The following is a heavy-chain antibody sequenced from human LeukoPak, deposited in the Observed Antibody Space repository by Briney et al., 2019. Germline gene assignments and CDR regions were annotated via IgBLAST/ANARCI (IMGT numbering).Heavy chain of an antibody. CDR1: GGSFSGYY. CDR2: INHSGST. J-gene: IGHJ4*02. CDR3: ARDHSTYGSSPTDY. D-gene: IGHD3-10*01. Sequence: SETLSLTCAVYGGSFSGYYWSWIRQPPGKGLEWIGEINHSGSTYYNPSLKSRVTISIDTSKNQFSLKLSSVTAADTAVYYCARDHSTYGSSPTDYWGQGTLLTVSS. V-gene: IGHV4-34*01.